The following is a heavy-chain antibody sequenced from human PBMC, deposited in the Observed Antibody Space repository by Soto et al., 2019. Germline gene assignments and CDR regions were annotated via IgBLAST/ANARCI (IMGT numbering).Heavy chain of an antibody. D-gene: IGHD6-6*01. CDR2: IYYSGST. V-gene: IGHV4-30-4*01. CDR1: GGSISSGDYY. CDR3: ARVDQYSRGYSSSASYAFDI. J-gene: IGHJ3*02. Sequence: SETLSLTCTVSGGSISSGDYYWSWIRQPPGKGLEWVGYIYYSGSTYYNPSLKSRVTISVDTSKNQFSLKLSSVTAADTAVYYCARVDQYSRGYSSSASYAFDIWGQGTMVTVSS.